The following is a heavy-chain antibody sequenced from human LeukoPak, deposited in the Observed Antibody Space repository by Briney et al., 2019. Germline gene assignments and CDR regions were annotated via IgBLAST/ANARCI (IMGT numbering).Heavy chain of an antibody. Sequence: KPSETLSLTCAVYGGSFSGYYWSWIRQPPGKGLEWIGEINHSGSTNYNPSLKSRVTISVDTSKNQFSLKLSSVTAADTAVYYCARKHSSSWYGNWFDPWGQGTLVTVSS. V-gene: IGHV4-34*01. CDR1: GGSFSGYY. CDR3: ARKHSSSWYGNWFDP. J-gene: IGHJ5*02. D-gene: IGHD6-13*01. CDR2: INHSGST.